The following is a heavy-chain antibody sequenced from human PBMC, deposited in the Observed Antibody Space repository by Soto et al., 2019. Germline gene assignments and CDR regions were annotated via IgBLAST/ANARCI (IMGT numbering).Heavy chain of an antibody. D-gene: IGHD3-22*01. CDR1: GGTFSSYA. CDR3: ARDQYYYDSSGYYSDY. V-gene: IGHV1-69*13. Sequence: ASVKVSCKASGGTFSSYAISWVRQAPGQGLEWMGGIIPIFGTANYAQKFQGRVTITADESTSTAYMELSSLRSEDTAVYYCARDQYYYDSSGYYSDYWGQGTLVTVSS. J-gene: IGHJ4*02. CDR2: IIPIFGTA.